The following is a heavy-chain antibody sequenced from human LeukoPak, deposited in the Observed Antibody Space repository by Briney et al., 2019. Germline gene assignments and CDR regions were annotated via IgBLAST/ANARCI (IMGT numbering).Heavy chain of an antibody. D-gene: IGHD3-10*01. J-gene: IGHJ4*02. V-gene: IGHV1-69*13. Sequence: SVKVSCKASGGTFSSYAISWVRQAPGQGLEWMGGIIPIFGTANYAQKFQGRVTITADESTSTAYMELSSLRSEDTAVYYCASNYYGSGSYPYWGQGTLVTVSS. CDR2: IIPIFGTA. CDR1: GGTFSSYA. CDR3: ASNYYGSGSYPY.